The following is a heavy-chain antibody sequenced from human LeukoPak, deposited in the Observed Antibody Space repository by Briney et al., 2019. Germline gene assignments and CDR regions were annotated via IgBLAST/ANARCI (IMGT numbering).Heavy chain of an antibody. J-gene: IGHJ2*01. Sequence: SETLSHTCSVSGGSISSYYWSWIRQPPGKGLEWIGYIYYSGSTNYNPSLKSRVTISVDTSKNQFSLKLSSVTAADTAVYYCARFVVPAAMAWYFDLWGRGTLVTVSS. CDR3: ARFVVPAAMAWYFDL. D-gene: IGHD2-2*01. CDR2: IYYSGST. V-gene: IGHV4-59*01. CDR1: GGSISSYY.